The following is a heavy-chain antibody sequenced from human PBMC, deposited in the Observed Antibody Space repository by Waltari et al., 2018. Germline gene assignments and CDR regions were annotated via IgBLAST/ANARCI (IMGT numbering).Heavy chain of an antibody. V-gene: IGHV4-39*01. CDR1: GGSISSSSYY. Sequence: QLQLQESGPGLVKPSETLSLTCTVSGGSISSSSYYWGWTRQPPGKGLEWIGSIYYSGSTYYNPSLKSRVTISVDTSKNQFSLKLSSVTAADTAVYYCARVRELITMTTHDAFDIWGQGTMVTVSS. CDR2: IYYSGST. J-gene: IGHJ3*02. CDR3: ARVRELITMTTHDAFDI. D-gene: IGHD3-22*01.